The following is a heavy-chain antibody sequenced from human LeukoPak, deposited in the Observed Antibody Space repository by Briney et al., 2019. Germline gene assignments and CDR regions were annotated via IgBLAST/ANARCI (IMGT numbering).Heavy chain of an antibody. V-gene: IGHV1-18*01. Sequence: ASVKVSCKASGYTFASYGVNWVRQAPGQGLEWMGWISAYNGHTNYAQKLQGRVTMTTDTSTSTLYMELRSLRSDDTAVYYCARHRLPRVYYDSSGYYHNGFDIWGQGTTVTVSS. CDR3: ARHRLPRVYYDSSGYYHNGFDI. CDR2: ISAYNGHT. J-gene: IGHJ3*02. D-gene: IGHD3-22*01. CDR1: GYTFASYG.